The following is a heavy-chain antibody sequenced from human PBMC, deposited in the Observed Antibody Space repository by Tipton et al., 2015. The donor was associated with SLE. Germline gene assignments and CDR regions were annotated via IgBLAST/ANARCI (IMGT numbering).Heavy chain of an antibody. J-gene: IGHJ4*02. CDR3: ATWLVNHFDY. D-gene: IGHD3-9*01. Sequence: SLRLSCAASGFTFSSYTMNWVRQAPGKGLEWVSTISDNVAVTHYPDSVKGRFTISRDNSKNTLYLQMSSLRVEDTAIYYCATWLVNHFDYWGQGTLVTVSS. V-gene: IGHV3-23*01. CDR1: GFTFSSYT. CDR2: ISDNVAVT.